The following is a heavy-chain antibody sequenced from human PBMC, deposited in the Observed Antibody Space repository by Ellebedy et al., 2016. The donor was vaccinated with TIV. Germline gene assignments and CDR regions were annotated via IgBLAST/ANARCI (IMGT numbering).Heavy chain of an antibody. CDR3: AKDGGKARTDPPDY. D-gene: IGHD2-15*01. J-gene: IGHJ4*02. V-gene: IGHV3-66*01. Sequence: PGGPLRLSCAASGSTVSNNYLTRVRQAPGKGLEWVSIIYSTGDTHYADFVKGSFTISRDNSKNTLYLQMNSLRVEDTAVYYCAKDGGKARTDPPDYWGQGTLVTVSS. CDR1: GSTVSNNY. CDR2: IYSTGDT.